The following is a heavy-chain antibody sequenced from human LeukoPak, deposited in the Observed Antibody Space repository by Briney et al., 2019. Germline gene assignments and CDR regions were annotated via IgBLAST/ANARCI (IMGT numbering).Heavy chain of an antibody. CDR1: GFTFSSYA. CDR2: ISGSGGST. CDR3: AKGYCSSTSCYRGIRLDY. J-gene: IGHJ4*02. D-gene: IGHD2-2*01. Sequence: GGSLRLSCAASGFTFSSYAMSWVRQAPGKGLEWVLAISGSGGSTYYADSVKGRFTISRDNSKNTLYLQMNSLRAEDTAVYYCAKGYCSSTSCYRGIRLDYWGQGTLVTVSS. V-gene: IGHV3-23*01.